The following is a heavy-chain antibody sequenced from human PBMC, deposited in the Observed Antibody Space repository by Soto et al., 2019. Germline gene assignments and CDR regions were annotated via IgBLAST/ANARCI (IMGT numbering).Heavy chain of an antibody. J-gene: IGHJ6*03. Sequence: SETLSLTCTVSGGSISSYYWSWIRQPPGKGLEWIGYIYYSGSTNYNPSLKSRVTISVDTSKNQFSLKLGSVTAADTAVYYCASTYYDFWSGYSDPTLLYYYYYMDVWGKGTTVTVSS. D-gene: IGHD3-3*01. CDR2: IYYSGST. CDR3: ASTYYDFWSGYSDPTLLYYYYYMDV. CDR1: GGSISSYY. V-gene: IGHV4-59*08.